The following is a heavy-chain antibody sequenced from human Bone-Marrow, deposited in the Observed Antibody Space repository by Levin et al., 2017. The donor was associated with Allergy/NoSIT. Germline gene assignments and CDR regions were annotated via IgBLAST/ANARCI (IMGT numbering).Heavy chain of an antibody. J-gene: IGHJ4*02. D-gene: IGHD6-19*01. Sequence: ASVKVSCKTSGYTFSDFFIHWVRQAPGQGLEWMGVINPSGPSTAYQDNFQGRLTLTRDTSTRTVYMELKSLRVDDSAVYYCARDSGRGSGAGCSLMEWGRGTLVIVSS. V-gene: IGHV1-46*01. CDR2: INPSGPST. CDR1: GYTFSDFF. CDR3: ARDSGRGSGAGCSLME.